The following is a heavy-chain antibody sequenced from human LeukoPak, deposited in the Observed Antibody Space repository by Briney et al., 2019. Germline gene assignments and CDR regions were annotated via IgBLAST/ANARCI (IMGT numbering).Heavy chain of an antibody. CDR1: GGSISSYY. D-gene: IGHD3-3*01. CDR2: IYSSGST. J-gene: IGHJ6*03. Sequence: QPSETLSLTCTVSGGSISSYYWSWIRQPAGKGLEWIGRIYSSGSTNYNPSLKSRVTMSVDTSKNQFSLRLSSVTAADTAVYYCARVAVFGVVSSDYYYYYMDVWGKGTTVTVSS. CDR3: ARVAVFGVVSSDYYYYYMDV. V-gene: IGHV4-4*07.